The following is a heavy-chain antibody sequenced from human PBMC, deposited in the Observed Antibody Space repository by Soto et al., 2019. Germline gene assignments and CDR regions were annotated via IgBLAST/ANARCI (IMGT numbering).Heavy chain of an antibody. CDR2: INVDDST. V-gene: IGHV3-23*01. Sequence: EVQLLESGGDLVQPGGSLRLTCAASGFIFTSYAMSWLRQVPGKGLEWVSSINVDDSTYYTESVRGRFTVSRDNSKNTLYLQMNSLRAEDTALYYCAKNYYFDYWGRGTLVTVSS. J-gene: IGHJ4*02. CDR1: GFIFTSYA. CDR3: AKNYYFDY.